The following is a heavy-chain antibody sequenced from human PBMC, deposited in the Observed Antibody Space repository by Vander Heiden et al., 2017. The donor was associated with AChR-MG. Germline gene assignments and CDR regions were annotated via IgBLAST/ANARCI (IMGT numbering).Heavy chain of an antibody. CDR1: GFPFSSHG. V-gene: IGHV3-33*01. Sequence: QVQLVESGGGVVQPGRSLRLSCAASGFPFSSHGMPWVRQAPGKGLEWVAVIWYDGSNKYYANSVKGRFTISRDKSKNTLYLQMNSLRAEDTAVYYCARDVTLVVVPGKLPFPHDYYYYYYMDVWGKGTTVTVSS. CDR2: IWYDGSNK. CDR3: ARDVTLVVVPGKLPFPHDYYYYYYMDV. J-gene: IGHJ6*03. D-gene: IGHD2-2*01.